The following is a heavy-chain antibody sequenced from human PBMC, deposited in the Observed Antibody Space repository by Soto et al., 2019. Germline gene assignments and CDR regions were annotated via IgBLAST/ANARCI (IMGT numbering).Heavy chain of an antibody. V-gene: IGHV4-34*01. CDR1: GGSFSGYY. CDR3: ARGFKDFWSGYRTLNWFDP. J-gene: IGHJ5*02. Sequence: SETLSLTCAVYGGSFSGYYWRWIRQPPGKGLEWIGEINHSGSTNYNPSLKSRVTISVDTSKNQFSLKLSSVTAADTAVYYCARGFKDFWSGYRTLNWFDPWGQGTLVTVSS. D-gene: IGHD3-3*01. CDR2: INHSGST.